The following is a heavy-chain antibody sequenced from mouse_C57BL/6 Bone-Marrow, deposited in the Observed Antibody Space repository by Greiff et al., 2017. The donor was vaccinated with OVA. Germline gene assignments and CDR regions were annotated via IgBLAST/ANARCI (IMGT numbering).Heavy chain of an antibody. CDR2: INPNNGGT. D-gene: IGHD2-13*01. CDR3: ARGTLTN. CDR1: GYTFTDYY. V-gene: IGHV1-26*01. J-gene: IGHJ2*01. Sequence: VQLQQSGPELVKPGASVKISCKASGYTFTDYYMNWVKQSHGKSLEWIGDINPNNGGTSYNQKFKGKATLTVDKSSSTAYMDLRSLTSEDSAVYYCARGTLTNWGQGTTLTVSS.